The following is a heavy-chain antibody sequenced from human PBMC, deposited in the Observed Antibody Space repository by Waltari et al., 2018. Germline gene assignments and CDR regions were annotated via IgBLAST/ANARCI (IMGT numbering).Heavy chain of an antibody. D-gene: IGHD6-13*01. CDR1: GGSFSGYY. CDR3: AREVPGIAAAGTFDYFDY. J-gene: IGHJ4*02. V-gene: IGHV4-34*01. CDR2: INHSGST. Sequence: QVQLQQWGAGLLKPSETLSLTCAVYGGSFSGYYWSWIRQPPGKGLEWIGEINHSGSTKYNPSLKSRVTISVDTSKNQFSLKLSSVTAADTAVYYCAREVPGIAAAGTFDYFDYWGQGTLVTVSS.